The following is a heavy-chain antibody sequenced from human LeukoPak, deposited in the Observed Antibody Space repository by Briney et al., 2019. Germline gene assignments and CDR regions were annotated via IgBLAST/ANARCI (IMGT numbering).Heavy chain of an antibody. V-gene: IGHV3-30*02. CDR3: AKDRAASTTGGHFEY. CDR1: GFSFSSFA. J-gene: IGHJ1*01. Sequence: GGSLRLSCAASGFSFSSFAMHWVRQAPGKGLECVAFIRYDGSEKYHADSVKGRLTISRDNSKKTLYLQMNSLRGEDTAVYYCAKDRAASTTGGHFEYWGQGAPVIVSS. CDR2: IRYDGSEK. D-gene: IGHD4-17*01.